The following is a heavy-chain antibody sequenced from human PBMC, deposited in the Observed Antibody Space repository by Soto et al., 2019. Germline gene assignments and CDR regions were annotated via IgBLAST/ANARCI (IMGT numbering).Heavy chain of an antibody. CDR1: GGSISSSSYY. Sequence: QLQLQESGPGLVKPSETLSLTCTVSGGSISSSSYYWGWIRQPPGKGLEWIGSIYYSGSTYYNPSLKSRVTISVDTSKNQFSLKPSSVTAADTAVYYCARHARIVGATKWGGNDFDYWGQGTLVTVSS. CDR2: IYYSGST. D-gene: IGHD1-26*01. CDR3: ARHARIVGATKWGGNDFDY. V-gene: IGHV4-39*01. J-gene: IGHJ4*02.